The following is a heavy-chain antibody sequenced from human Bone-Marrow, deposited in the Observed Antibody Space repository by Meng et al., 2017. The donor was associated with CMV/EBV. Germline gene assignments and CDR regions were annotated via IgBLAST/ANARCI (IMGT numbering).Heavy chain of an antibody. V-gene: IGHV1-69*05. CDR1: GGIFSRCA. CDR2: IIPISGKA. CDR3: AYGVLTGYYSGYYYGLDV. Sequence: SVKVSCKASGGIFSRCAISWVRQAPGQGLEWMGGIIPISGKANYAQKFQGRVTITTDDSTNTAYMEVSSLRSEDTALYYCAYGVLTGYYSGYYYGLDVWGQGTTVTVSS. D-gene: IGHD3-9*01. J-gene: IGHJ6*02.